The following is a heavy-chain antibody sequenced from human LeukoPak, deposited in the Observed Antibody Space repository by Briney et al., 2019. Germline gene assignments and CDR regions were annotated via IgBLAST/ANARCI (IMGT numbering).Heavy chain of an antibody. V-gene: IGHV3-7*01. CDR3: ARVLRYYYDSSTGWFDP. CDR1: GFTFSSYW. CDR2: IKQDGSEK. D-gene: IGHD3-22*01. Sequence: PGGSLRLSCAASGFTFSSYWMSWVRQAPGKGLECVANIKQDGSEKYYVDSVKGRFTISRDNAKNSLYLQMSSLRAEDTAVYYCARVLRYYYDSSTGWFDPWGQGTLVTVSS. J-gene: IGHJ5*02.